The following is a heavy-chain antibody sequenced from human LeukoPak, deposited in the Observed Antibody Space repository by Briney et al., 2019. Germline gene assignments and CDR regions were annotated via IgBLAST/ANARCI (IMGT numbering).Heavy chain of an antibody. CDR1: GFTFRSYW. D-gene: IGHD6-13*01. CDR3: ARRGTSSSWAHFDY. V-gene: IGHV3-7*05. CDR2: IKQDGSEK. J-gene: IGHJ4*02. Sequence: GGSLTLSCAASGFTFRSYWMTWVRQAPGKGLEWVAKIKQDGSEKYYVDSVKGRFTISRDNAKNSLYLQMNSLGAEDTAVYYCARRGTSSSWAHFDYWGQGTLVTVSS.